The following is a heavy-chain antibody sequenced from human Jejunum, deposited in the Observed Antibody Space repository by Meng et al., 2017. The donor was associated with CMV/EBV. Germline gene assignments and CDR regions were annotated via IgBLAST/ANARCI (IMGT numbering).Heavy chain of an antibody. CDR3: AKDIRGSGLFDHYYGLDV. Sequence: RSFVISWVRQAPGQGPEWMGGIIPMFATAKYSQKFRGRVTITADESTSTAYMEVSSLRPEDTAVYYCAKDIRGSGLFDHYYGLDVWGQGTTVTVSS. J-gene: IGHJ6*02. V-gene: IGHV1-69*01. CDR1: RSFV. CDR2: IIPMFATA. D-gene: IGHD3-3*01.